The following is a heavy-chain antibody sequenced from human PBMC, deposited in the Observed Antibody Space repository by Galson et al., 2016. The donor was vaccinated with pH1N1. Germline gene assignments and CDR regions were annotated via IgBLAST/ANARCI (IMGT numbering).Heavy chain of an antibody. CDR3: ALILHGDYTNYFDY. D-gene: IGHD4-17*01. CDR2: LDWDDDK. CDR1: GFSLSTSGMC. V-gene: IGHV2-70*01. Sequence: PALVKPPQTLTLTCTFSGFSLSTSGMCVSWIRQPPGKALEWLAHLDWDDDKYYSTSLKTRLTVSKDTSKNQVVLTMTDMDPVDTATYYCALILHGDYTNYFDYWGQGTLVTVSS. J-gene: IGHJ4*02.